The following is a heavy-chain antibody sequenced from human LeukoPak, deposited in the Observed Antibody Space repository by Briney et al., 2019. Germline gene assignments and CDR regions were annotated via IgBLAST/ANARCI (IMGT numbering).Heavy chain of an antibody. J-gene: IGHJ4*02. D-gene: IGHD1-26*01. V-gene: IGHV3-48*01. CDR3: ARDAWELLPDY. CDR1: GFTFSCYS. CDR2: ISDSRSTI. Sequence: VGSLRLSCAASGFTFSCYSMNWVRQAPGKGVEWISYISDSRSTIYYADSVKGRFTISRDNAKNSLYLEMNSLRAEDTALYYCARDAWELLPDYWGQGTLVTVSS.